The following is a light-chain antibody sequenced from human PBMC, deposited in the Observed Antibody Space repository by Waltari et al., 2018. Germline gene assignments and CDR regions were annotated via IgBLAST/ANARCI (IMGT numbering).Light chain of an antibody. V-gene: IGLV2-11*01. CDR3: CSFAGSHTYVV. CDR1: SSDVGGYNY. CDR2: DVS. J-gene: IGLJ2*01. Sequence: QSALTQPRSVSGSPGQSVTISCTGTSSDVGGYNYVSWYQQHPGKAPQRMIFDVSKRPPGVPRRFSGAKSGKTASLTISRLQTEDEAEYYCCSFAGSHTYVVFGGGTKLTVL.